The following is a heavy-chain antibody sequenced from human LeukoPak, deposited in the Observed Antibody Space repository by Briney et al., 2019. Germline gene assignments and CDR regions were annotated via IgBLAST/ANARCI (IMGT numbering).Heavy chain of an antibody. CDR3: ARALSGYVRY. CDR1: GDSISGYY. CDR2: VYYSGTT. V-gene: IGHV4-59*12. Sequence: SETLSLTCNVYGDSISGYYWSWIRQPPGKGLEWIGNVYYSGTTNYNPSLKSRVTISVDTSKNQFSLRLTSVTAADTAVYYCARALSGYVRYWGQGTLVTVSS. J-gene: IGHJ4*02. D-gene: IGHD5-12*01.